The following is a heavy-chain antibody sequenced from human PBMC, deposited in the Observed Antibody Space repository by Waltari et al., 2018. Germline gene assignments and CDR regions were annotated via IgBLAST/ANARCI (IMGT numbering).Heavy chain of an antibody. J-gene: IGHJ3*02. CDR3: ASSSWTRPWDAFDI. Sequence: QVQLVESGGGVVQPGRSLRLSCAASGFTFSSYGMHWVRQAPGKGLEWVAVIWYDGSNKYYADSVKGRFTISRDNSKNTLYLKMNSRRAEDTAVYYCASSSWTRPWDAFDIWGQGTMVTVSS. D-gene: IGHD6-13*01. CDR1: GFTFSSYG. CDR2: IWYDGSNK. V-gene: IGHV3-33*01.